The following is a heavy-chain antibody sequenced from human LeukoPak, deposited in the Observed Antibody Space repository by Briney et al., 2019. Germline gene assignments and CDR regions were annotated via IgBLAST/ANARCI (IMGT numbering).Heavy chain of an antibody. CDR3: AKAPWGEMATICDY. CDR2: IGGTGGST. D-gene: IGHD5-24*01. V-gene: IGHV3-23*01. Sequence: PGGSLRLSCAASGFTFSDYYMSWVRQAPGKGLEWVSGIGGTGGSTYYADSVKGRFTISRDNSKNTLYLQMNSLRAEDTAIYYCAKAPWGEMATICDYWGQGTLVTVSS. CDR1: GFTFSDYY. J-gene: IGHJ4*02.